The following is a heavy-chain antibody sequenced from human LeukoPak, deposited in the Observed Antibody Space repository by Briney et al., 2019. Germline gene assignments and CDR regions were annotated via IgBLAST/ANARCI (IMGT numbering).Heavy chain of an antibody. CDR2: IYTSGST. CDR1: GGSISSGSYY. J-gene: IGHJ6*03. CDR3: ARGAVDIVVVPAAMFGYYYYMDV. D-gene: IGHD2-2*03. V-gene: IGHV4-61*02. Sequence: PSETLSLTCTVFGGSISSGSYYWSWIRQPAGKGLEWIGRIYTSGSTNYNPSLKSRVTISVDTSKNQFSLKLSSVTAADTAVYYCARGAVDIVVVPAAMFGYYYYMDVWGKGTTVTISS.